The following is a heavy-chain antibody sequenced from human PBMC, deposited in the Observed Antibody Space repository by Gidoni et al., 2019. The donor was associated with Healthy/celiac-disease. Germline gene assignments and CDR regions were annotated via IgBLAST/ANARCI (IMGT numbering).Heavy chain of an antibody. CDR2: ISSSSSYI. CDR3: ARDLDYDILTGYDAFDI. Sequence: EVQLVESGGGLVKPGGSLRLSCAASGFPFSSYSMNWVRQAPGKGLEWVSSISSSSSYIYYADSVKGRFTISRDNAKNSLYLQMNSLRAEDTAVYYCARDLDYDILTGYDAFDIWGQGTMVTVSS. J-gene: IGHJ3*02. V-gene: IGHV3-21*01. D-gene: IGHD3-9*01. CDR1: GFPFSSYS.